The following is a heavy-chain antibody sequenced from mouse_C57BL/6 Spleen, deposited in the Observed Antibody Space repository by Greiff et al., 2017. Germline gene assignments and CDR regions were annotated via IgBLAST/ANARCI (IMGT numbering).Heavy chain of an antibody. J-gene: IGHJ4*01. CDR2: IYPRDGST. CDR3: ARSAHSYYSNYGYAMDY. V-gene: IGHV1-85*01. Sequence: LVESGPELVKPGASVKLSCKASGYTFTSYDINWVKQRPGQGLEWIGWIYPRDGSTKYNEKFKGKATLTVDTSSSTAYMELHSLTSEDSAVYFCARSAHSYYSNYGYAMDYWGQGTSVTVSS. D-gene: IGHD2-5*01. CDR1: GYTFTSYD.